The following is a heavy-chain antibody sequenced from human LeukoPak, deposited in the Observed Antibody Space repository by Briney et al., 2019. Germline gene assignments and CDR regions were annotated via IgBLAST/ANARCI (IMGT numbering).Heavy chain of an antibody. CDR3: ARDGRFGDSPAY. CDR2: IYSGGST. J-gene: IGHJ4*02. CDR1: GFTFSSYW. Sequence: GGSLRLSCAASGFTFSSYWMSWVRQAPGKGLEWVSVIYSGGSTYYADSVKGRFTISRDNSKNTLYLQMNSLRAEDTAVYYCARDGRFGDSPAYWGQGTLVTVSS. D-gene: IGHD3-10*01. V-gene: IGHV3-66*01.